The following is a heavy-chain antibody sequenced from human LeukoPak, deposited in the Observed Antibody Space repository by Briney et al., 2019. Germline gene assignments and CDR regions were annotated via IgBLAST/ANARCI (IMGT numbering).Heavy chain of an antibody. D-gene: IGHD6-19*01. CDR2: IYYSGST. CDR1: GGSISTYY. CDR3: AGGYSSGWDDAFDI. J-gene: IGHJ3*02. Sequence: PSETLSLTCTVSGGSISTYYWSWIRQPPGKGLEWIGYIYYSGSTNYNPSLKSRVTISVDMSKNQFSLKLSSVTAADTAVYYCAGGYSSGWDDAFDIWGQGTMVTVSS. V-gene: IGHV4-59*01.